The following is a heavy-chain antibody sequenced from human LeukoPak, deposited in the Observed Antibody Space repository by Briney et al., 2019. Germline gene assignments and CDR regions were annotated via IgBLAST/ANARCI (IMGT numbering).Heavy chain of an antibody. D-gene: IGHD2-2*01. CDR1: GGSISSSSYY. CDR3: ARHVVKNRAAGSLDY. J-gene: IGHJ4*02. CDR2: IYYSGST. Sequence: SETLSLTCTVSGGSISSSSYYWGWIRQPPGKGLEWIGRIYYSGSTYYNPSLKSRVTISVDTSKNQFSLKLSSVTAADTAVYYCARHVVKNRAAGSLDYWGQGTLVTVSS. V-gene: IGHV4-39*01.